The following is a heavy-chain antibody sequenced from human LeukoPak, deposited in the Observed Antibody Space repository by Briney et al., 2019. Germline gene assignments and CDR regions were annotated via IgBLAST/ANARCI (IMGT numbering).Heavy chain of an antibody. D-gene: IGHD1-1*01. CDR3: ARDPVSIALQINSDY. V-gene: IGHV3-30-3*01. J-gene: IGHJ4*02. CDR1: GLTVSSYA. Sequence: GLSLTCPCAASGLTVSSYAMHWVRQAPGKGLGWVADISNDGINKYYADSVKGRFTISRDNFKNTLYLQMNSLRPEDTPVYNSARDPVSIALQINSDYWGPGTLVTVSP. CDR2: ISNDGINK.